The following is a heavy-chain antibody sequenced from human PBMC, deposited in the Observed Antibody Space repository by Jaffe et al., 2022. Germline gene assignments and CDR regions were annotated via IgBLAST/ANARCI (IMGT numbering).Heavy chain of an antibody. CDR3: VRHGGGVEWSGDLSSYYQNYYMDV. CDR2: IYPGDSDI. J-gene: IGHJ6*03. D-gene: IGHD3-10*01. V-gene: IGHV5-51*01. CDR1: GYRFTNYW. Sequence: EVQLVQSGAEVKKPGESLKISCTASGYRFTNYWIGWVRQMPGKGLEWMGIIYPGDSDIIYSPSFQGQVTISADKSITTAYLQWSTLKASDTAIYYCVRHGGGVEWSGDLSSYYQNYYMDVWGKGTAVTVSS.